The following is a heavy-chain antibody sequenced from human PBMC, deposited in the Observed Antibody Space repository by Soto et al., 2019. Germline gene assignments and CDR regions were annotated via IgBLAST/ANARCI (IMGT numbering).Heavy chain of an antibody. D-gene: IGHD6-13*01. J-gene: IGHJ4*02. CDR3: ARDSMAAPGAYYED. CDR2: INVGNGET. V-gene: IGHV1-3*01. Sequence: QVRLVQSGAEVKKPGASVRVSCKTSGYIFINYAIHWVRQAPGQRLEWMGWINVGNGETRYSPRLQGRVTITRDTSATTAYVDLGSLTSEDTAMYYCARDSMAAPGAYYEDWGQGTLVTVSS. CDR1: GYIFINYA.